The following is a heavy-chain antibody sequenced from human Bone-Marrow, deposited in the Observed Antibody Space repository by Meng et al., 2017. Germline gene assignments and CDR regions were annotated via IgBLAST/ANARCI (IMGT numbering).Heavy chain of an antibody. CDR2: ISSNGGST. D-gene: IGHD1-26*01. J-gene: IGHJ5*02. Sequence: GESLKISCAASGSTFSSYAMHWVRQAPGKGLEYVSAISSNGGSTYYANSVKGRFTISRDNSKNTLYLQMGSLRAEDMAVYYCASGKWELLAWGQGTLVTVSS. CDR1: GSTFSSYA. V-gene: IGHV3-64*01. CDR3: ASGKWELLA.